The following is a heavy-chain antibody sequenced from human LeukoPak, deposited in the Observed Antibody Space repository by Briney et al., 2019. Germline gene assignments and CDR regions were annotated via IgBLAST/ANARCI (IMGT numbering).Heavy chain of an antibody. CDR3: ARALHYYDFWSGYLDY. V-gene: IGHV1-69*05. CDR2: IIPIFGTA. Sequence: SVKVSCKASGGTFSSYAISWVRQAPGQGLEWMGGIIPIFGTANYAQKFQGRVTITTDESTSTAYMELSSLRSEDTAVYYCARALHYYDFWSGYLDYWGQGTLVTVSS. D-gene: IGHD3-3*01. CDR1: GGTFSSYA. J-gene: IGHJ4*02.